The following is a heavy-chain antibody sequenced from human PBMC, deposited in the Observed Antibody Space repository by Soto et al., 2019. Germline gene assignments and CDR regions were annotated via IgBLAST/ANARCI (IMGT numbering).Heavy chain of an antibody. CDR2: LYHTGNT. D-gene: IGHD2-8*01. CDR1: GGSISSCGYS. Sequence: SETLSLTCAVSGGSISSCGYSWSWIRQPPGKALEWIAYLYHTGNTYYHPSLESRVTMSVDTSKNQFSLKLTSVTAADTAVYYCARFRGNAILDYWGQGALVTVSS. CDR3: ARFRGNAILDY. J-gene: IGHJ4*02. V-gene: IGHV4-30-2*01.